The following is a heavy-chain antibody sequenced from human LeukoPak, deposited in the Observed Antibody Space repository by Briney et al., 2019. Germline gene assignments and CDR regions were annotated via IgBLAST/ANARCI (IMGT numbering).Heavy chain of an antibody. CDR3: ARDKWEPRYAFDI. CDR1: GGTFSSYA. J-gene: IGHJ3*02. D-gene: IGHD1-26*01. Sequence: SVKVSCKASGGTFSSYAISWVRQAPGQGLEWMGGIIPIFGTTNYAQKFQDRVTITADKSTSTAYMELSSLRSEDTAVYYCARDKWEPRYAFDIWGQGTMVTVSS. V-gene: IGHV1-69*06. CDR2: IIPIFGTT.